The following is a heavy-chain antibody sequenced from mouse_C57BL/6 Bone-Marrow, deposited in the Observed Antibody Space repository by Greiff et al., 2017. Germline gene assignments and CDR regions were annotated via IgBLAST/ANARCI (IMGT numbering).Heavy chain of an antibody. J-gene: IGHJ3*01. Sequence: EVQLQQSVAELVRPGASVKLSCTASGFNIKNTYMHWVKQRPEQGLVWIGRIDPANGNTKYAPKFQGKATITADTSSNTAYLQLSSLTSEDTAIYYCARDYYCSSYPAWFAYWGQGTLVTVSA. V-gene: IGHV14-3*01. D-gene: IGHD1-1*01. CDR2: IDPANGNT. CDR3: ARDYYCSSYPAWFAY. CDR1: GFNIKNTY.